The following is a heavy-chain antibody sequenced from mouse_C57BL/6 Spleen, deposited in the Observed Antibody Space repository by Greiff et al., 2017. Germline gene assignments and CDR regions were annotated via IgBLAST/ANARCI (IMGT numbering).Heavy chain of an antibody. J-gene: IGHJ4*01. V-gene: IGHV1-64*01. D-gene: IGHD2-12*01. CDR2: IHPNSGST. CDR3: ARKEDYSFAMDY. Sequence: QVQLKQPGAELVKPGASVKLSCKASGYTFTSYWMHWVKQRPGQGLEWIGMIHPNSGSTNYNEKFKSKATLTVDKSSSTAYMQLSSLTSEDSAVYYCARKEDYSFAMDYWGQGTSVTVSS. CDR1: GYTFTSYW.